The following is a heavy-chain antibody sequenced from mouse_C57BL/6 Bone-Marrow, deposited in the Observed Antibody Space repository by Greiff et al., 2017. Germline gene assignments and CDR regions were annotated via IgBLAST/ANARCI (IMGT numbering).Heavy chain of an antibody. CDR3: ARLNYGNAMDY. CDR2: ISNLAYSI. CDR1: GFTFSDYG. Sequence: EVKLMESGGGLVQPGGSLKLSCAASGFTFSDYGMAWVRKAPRKGPEWVAFISNLAYSIYYADTVTGRFTISRENAKNTLYLEMSSLRSEDTAMYYCARLNYGNAMDYWGQGTSVTVSS. J-gene: IGHJ4*01. D-gene: IGHD1-1*01. V-gene: IGHV5-15*01.